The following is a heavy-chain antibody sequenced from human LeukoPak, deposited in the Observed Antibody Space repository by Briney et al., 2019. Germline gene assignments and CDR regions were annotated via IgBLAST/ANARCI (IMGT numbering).Heavy chain of an antibody. D-gene: IGHD2-2*01. Sequence: ASVKVSCKASGYTFTSYGISWVRQAPGQGLEWMGWISAYNGNTNYAQKLQGRVTMTTDTSTSTAYMELMSLRSDDTAAYYCARDIRIVVVPAAPLWLDPWGQGTLVTVSS. CDR3: ARDIRIVVVPAAPLWLDP. V-gene: IGHV1-18*01. CDR2: ISAYNGNT. J-gene: IGHJ5*02. CDR1: GYTFTSYG.